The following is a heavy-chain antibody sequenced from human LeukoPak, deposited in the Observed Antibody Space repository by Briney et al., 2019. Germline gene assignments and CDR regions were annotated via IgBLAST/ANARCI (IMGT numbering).Heavy chain of an antibody. CDR3: ARMRARSGYATNFDY. Sequence: GGSLRLSCAASGFTFSSYTMSWVRQAPGKGLEWVSSISSSSSYIYYADSVKGRFTISRDNAKNSLYLQMNSLRAEDTAVYYCARMRARSGYATNFDYWGQGTLVTVSS. CDR2: ISSSSSYI. J-gene: IGHJ4*02. V-gene: IGHV3-21*01. D-gene: IGHD5-12*01. CDR1: GFTFSSYT.